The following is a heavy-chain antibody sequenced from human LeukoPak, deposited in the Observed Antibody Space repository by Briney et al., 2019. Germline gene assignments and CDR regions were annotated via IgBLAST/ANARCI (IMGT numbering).Heavy chain of an antibody. Sequence: GESLRLSCAASGFTFSDYYMSWLRQAPGKGLEWISYVTSSGNTLEYADSVKGRFIISRDNDKNSLLLQMNSLRADDTAVYHCARARRGVPFDYWGQGTLVTVSS. CDR1: GFTFSDYY. V-gene: IGHV3-11*01. CDR3: ARARRGVPFDY. D-gene: IGHD1-26*01. J-gene: IGHJ4*02. CDR2: VTSSGNTL.